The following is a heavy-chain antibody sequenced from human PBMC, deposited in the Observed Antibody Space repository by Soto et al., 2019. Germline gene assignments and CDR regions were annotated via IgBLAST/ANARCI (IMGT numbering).Heavy chain of an antibody. D-gene: IGHD2-15*01. V-gene: IGHV3-66*01. CDR2: IFRADTT. CDR1: GFTVSNNY. Sequence: EVHLVESGGGLVQPGGSLRLSCAASGFTVSNNYMTWVRQAPGKGLEWVSVIFRADTTYYADSVKGRFTISRDNYKNTVFLQLNSLRVDDTAVYYCARAVEQGVVPPYWGQGTLVTVSS. J-gene: IGHJ4*02. CDR3: ARAVEQGVVPPY.